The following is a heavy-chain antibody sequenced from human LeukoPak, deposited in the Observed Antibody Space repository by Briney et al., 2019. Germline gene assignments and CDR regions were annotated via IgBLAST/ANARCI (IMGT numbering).Heavy chain of an antibody. Sequence: GGSLRLSCAASGFTFSSYGMHWVRQAPGKGLEWVAFTRFDGKTDYYADSVKGRFTVSRDNSKNTLYLQMNSLRAEDTAVYYCATYSSSNGREFQYRGQGTLVTVSS. J-gene: IGHJ1*01. CDR3: ATYSSSNGREFQY. V-gene: IGHV3-30*02. CDR1: GFTFSSYG. CDR2: TRFDGKTD. D-gene: IGHD2-2*01.